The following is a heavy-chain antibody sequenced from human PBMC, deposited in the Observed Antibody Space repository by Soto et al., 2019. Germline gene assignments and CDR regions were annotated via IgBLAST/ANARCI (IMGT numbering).Heavy chain of an antibody. V-gene: IGHV3-11*01. J-gene: IGHJ6*03. CDR3: ARVGYSNPRNLDYYYYYYMDV. D-gene: IGHD6-13*01. CDR2: ISSSGSTI. CDR1: GFTFSDYY. Sequence: GGSLRLSCAASGFTFSDYYMSWIRQAPGKGLEWVSYISSSGSTIYYADSVKGRFTISRDNAKNSLYLQMNSLRAEDTAVYYCARVGYSNPRNLDYYYYYYMDVWGKGTTVTVSS.